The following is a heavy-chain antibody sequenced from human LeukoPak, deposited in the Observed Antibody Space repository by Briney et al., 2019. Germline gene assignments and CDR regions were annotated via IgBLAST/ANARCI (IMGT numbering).Heavy chain of an antibody. J-gene: IGHJ5*02. CDR2: INPGSGVT. Sequence: ASVKVSCKASGYTFTGYFLNWVRQAPGQGLEWLGCINPGSGVTVYAEKFQDRIALTRDTAINTAYMELTGLTSNDTAVYYCTRQTSSLGGRRGWFDPWGQGTLVSVSS. V-gene: IGHV1-2*02. D-gene: IGHD6-6*01. CDR3: TRQTSSLGGRRGWFDP. CDR1: GYTFTGYF.